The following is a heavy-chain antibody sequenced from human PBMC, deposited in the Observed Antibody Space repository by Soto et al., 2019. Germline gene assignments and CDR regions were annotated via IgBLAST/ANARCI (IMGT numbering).Heavy chain of an antibody. CDR1: GGSISSYY. J-gene: IGHJ4*02. Sequence: SENLSLTCTVSGGSISSYYWSWIRQPPGKGLEWIGYIYYSGSTNYNPSLKSRVTISVDTSKNQFSLKLSSVTAADTAVYYCASSYPLHDRSGQMDYRGQGTLVIVSA. V-gene: IGHV4-59*01. CDR2: IYYSGST. CDR3: ASSYPLHDRSGQMDY. D-gene: IGHD3-22*01.